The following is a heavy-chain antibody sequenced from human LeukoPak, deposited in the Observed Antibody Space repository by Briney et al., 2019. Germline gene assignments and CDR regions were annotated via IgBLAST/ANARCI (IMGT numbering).Heavy chain of an antibody. J-gene: IGHJ5*02. Sequence: SETLSLTCAVYGGSFSGYGWSWIRQPPGKGLEWIGEINHSGSTNYNPSLKSRVTISIDTSKNQFSLKLSSVTAADTAVYYCARDSSGYYWFDPWGQGTLVTVSS. V-gene: IGHV4-34*01. CDR1: GGSFSGYG. CDR2: INHSGST. CDR3: ARDSSGYYWFDP. D-gene: IGHD6-19*01.